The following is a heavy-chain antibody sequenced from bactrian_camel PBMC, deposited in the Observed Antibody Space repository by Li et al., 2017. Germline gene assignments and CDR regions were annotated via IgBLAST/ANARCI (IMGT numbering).Heavy chain of an antibody. V-gene: IGHV3S31*01. CDR3: AATRRCWAGSLFSTGTFDY. CDR2: IRRDGGET. Sequence: DVQLVESGGGSVQPGQSLRLTCTFSETRYCMGWFRQPPGRAPAEREGIAAIRRDGGETWYAASVKGRFTFSQDNAKNTHYLLMNNLEPEDTGIYYCAATRRCWAGSLFSTGTFDYWGQGTQVTVS. J-gene: IGHJ4*01. D-gene: IGHD2*01. CDR1: ETRYC.